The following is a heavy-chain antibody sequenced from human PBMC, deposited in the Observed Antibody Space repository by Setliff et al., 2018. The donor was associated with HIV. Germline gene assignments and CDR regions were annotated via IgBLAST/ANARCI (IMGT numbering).Heavy chain of an antibody. Sequence: SETLSLTCAVYGGSFSGYYWSWIRQPPGKGLEWIGEINHSGSTNYNPSLKSRVTISVDTSKNQYSLKLSSVTAADTAVYYCARTHSFQPYYFDYWGQGTLVTVTS. CDR3: ARTHSFQPYYFDY. CDR2: INHSGST. V-gene: IGHV4-34*01. CDR1: GGSFSGYY. D-gene: IGHD5-18*01. J-gene: IGHJ4*02.